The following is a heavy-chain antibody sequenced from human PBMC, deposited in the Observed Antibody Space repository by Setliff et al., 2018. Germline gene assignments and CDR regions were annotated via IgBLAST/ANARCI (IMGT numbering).Heavy chain of an antibody. V-gene: IGHV1-2*02. CDR3: ARGTDYHGSGSYWAKDV. D-gene: IGHD3-10*01. Sequence: RASVKVSCKASGYTFTGHYIHWVRQAPGQGLVWMGWINPRTGVTNSAQKFQGRVTMTRDTSITTVYMDLSRLKSDDTAVYYCARGTDYHGSGSYWAKDVWGKGTTVTVS. CDR1: GYTFTGHY. CDR2: INPRTGVT. J-gene: IGHJ6*03.